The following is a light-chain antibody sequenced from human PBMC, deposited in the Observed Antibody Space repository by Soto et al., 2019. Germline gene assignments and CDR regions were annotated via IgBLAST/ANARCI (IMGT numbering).Light chain of an antibody. J-gene: IGKJ4*01. CDR3: QEGSTLLT. V-gene: IGKV1-33*01. Sequence: DIPMTQSPSSLSASVGARVTLTCQASQDISNYLNWYQQKPGKAPKLLIYDASNLETGVPSRFSGSGSGTDFTFTISSLQPEDFATYYCQEGSTLLTFGGGTKVDMK. CDR1: QDISNY. CDR2: DAS.